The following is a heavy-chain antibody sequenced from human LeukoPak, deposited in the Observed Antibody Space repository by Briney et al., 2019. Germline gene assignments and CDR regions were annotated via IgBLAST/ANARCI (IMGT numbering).Heavy chain of an antibody. Sequence: GGSLRLSCAASGFTFSSYGMHWVRQAPGKGLEWVAFIRYDGSNKYYADSVKGRFTISRDNSKNTLYLQMNSLRAEDTAVYYCAKDHANTPVVTNWGQGILVSVSS. CDR1: GFTFSSYG. J-gene: IGHJ4*02. CDR2: IRYDGSNK. CDR3: AKDHANTPVVTN. D-gene: IGHD2-21*02. V-gene: IGHV3-30*02.